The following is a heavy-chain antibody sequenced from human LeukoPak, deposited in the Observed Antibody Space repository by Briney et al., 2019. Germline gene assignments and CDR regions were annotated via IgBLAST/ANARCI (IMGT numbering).Heavy chain of an antibody. D-gene: IGHD6-19*01. CDR2: INPSGGST. CDR1: GYTFTSYY. J-gene: IGHJ1*01. V-gene: IGHV1-46*01. CDR3: AREQSDITVVAQAYFQY. Sequence: ASVKVSCKASGYTFTSYYMHWVRQAPGQGLEWMGIINPSGGSTSYAQRFQGRVTMTRDTSTSTVYMELSRLTSEDTAVYYCAREQSDITVVAQAYFQYWGQGTLVTVSS.